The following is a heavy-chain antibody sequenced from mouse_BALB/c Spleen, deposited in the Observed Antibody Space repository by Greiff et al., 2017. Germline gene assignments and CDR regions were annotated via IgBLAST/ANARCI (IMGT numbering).Heavy chain of an antibody. Sequence: VMLVESGPGLVAPSQSLSITCTVSGFSLTSYGVHWVRQPPGKGLEWLGVIWAGGSTNYNSALMSRLSISKDNSKSQVFLKMNSLQTDDTAMYYCARDFYFYAMDYWGQGTSVTVSS. D-gene: IGHD2-1*01. CDR2: IWAGGST. J-gene: IGHJ4*01. V-gene: IGHV2-9*02. CDR3: ARDFYFYAMDY. CDR1: GFSLTSYG.